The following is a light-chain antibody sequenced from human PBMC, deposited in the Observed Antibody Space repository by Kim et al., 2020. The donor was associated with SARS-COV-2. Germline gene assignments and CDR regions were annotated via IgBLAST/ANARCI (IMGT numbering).Light chain of an antibody. J-gene: IGLJ1*01. CDR3: QSYDSSLSGSKV. CDR2: GNS. Sequence: VTISGTGSRSNTGAGVYVHWYQPLPRTAPKLLIYGNSNRPSGVPDRFSGSKSGTSASLAITGLQAEDEADYYCQSYDSSLSGSKVFGTGTKVTVL. V-gene: IGLV1-40*01. CDR1: RSNTGAGVY.